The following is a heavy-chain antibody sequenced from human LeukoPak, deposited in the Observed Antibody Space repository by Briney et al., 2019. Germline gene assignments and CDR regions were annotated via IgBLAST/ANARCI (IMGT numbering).Heavy chain of an antibody. V-gene: IGHV3-15*01. CDR3: TTRGTTVTTRFDY. CDR1: GFTFNIAW. Sequence: GGSLRLSCAVSGFTFNIAWMSWVRQAPGKGLEWVGRIKSKTDGGTTDYAAPVKGRFTISRDDSKNTLYLQMKSLKTEDTAVYYCTTRGTTVTTRFDYWGQGTLVTASS. J-gene: IGHJ4*02. CDR2: IKSKTDGGTT. D-gene: IGHD4-17*01.